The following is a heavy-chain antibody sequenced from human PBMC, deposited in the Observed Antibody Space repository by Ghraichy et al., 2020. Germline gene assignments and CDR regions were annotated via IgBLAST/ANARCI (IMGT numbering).Heavy chain of an antibody. CDR3: ATERGIRASAFDI. Sequence: ASVKVACKIGRALVSTSVMNWVLLSPRQRLEWMGGFDPEDGERLYTQKLQDRVTVSEDPTTDTAYMELSSLTSEDTATYYCATERGIRASAFDIWGQGTMVTVSS. J-gene: IGHJ3*02. D-gene: IGHD3-16*01. CDR1: RALVSTSV. CDR2: FDPEDGER. V-gene: IGHV1-24*01.